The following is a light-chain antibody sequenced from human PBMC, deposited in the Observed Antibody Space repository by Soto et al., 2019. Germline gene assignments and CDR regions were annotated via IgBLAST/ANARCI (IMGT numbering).Light chain of an antibody. J-gene: IGLJ1*01. Sequence: QSALTQPASVSGSPGQSITISCTGTSSDFGGYNYVSWYQQYPGKAPKVVIYDVDNRPSGVSHRFSGSKSGNTASLTISGLQAEDEADYYCSSYTSSSTRIFGTGTKLTVL. CDR2: DVD. CDR1: SSDFGGYNY. V-gene: IGLV2-14*03. CDR3: SSYTSSSTRI.